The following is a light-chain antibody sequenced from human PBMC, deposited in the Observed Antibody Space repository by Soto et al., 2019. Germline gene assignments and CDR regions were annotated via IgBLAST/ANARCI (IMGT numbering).Light chain of an antibody. CDR3: QQYDTSPRT. J-gene: IGKJ1*01. Sequence: EIVLTQSPGTLSLSPGERATLSCRASQSVSSSYLAWYQQKPGQAPRLLIFGASSRATGTPDRFSGSGSGTDFTLTISRLEPEDFAMYYCQQYDTSPRTFGQWTKVEIK. CDR1: QSVSSSY. CDR2: GAS. V-gene: IGKV3-20*01.